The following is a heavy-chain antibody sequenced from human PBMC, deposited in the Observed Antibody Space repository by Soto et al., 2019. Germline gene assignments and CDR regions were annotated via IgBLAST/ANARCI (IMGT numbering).Heavy chain of an antibody. Sequence: ASVKVSCNASGYTFTSYSMHWVRQAPGQRLEWMGWINAGNGNTKYSQKFQGRVTITRDTSASTAYMELSSLRSEDTAVYYCARVRANCSGGSCYRYYFDYWGQGTLVTVSS. V-gene: IGHV1-3*01. CDR2: INAGNGNT. CDR1: GYTFTSYS. CDR3: ARVRANCSGGSCYRYYFDY. J-gene: IGHJ4*02. D-gene: IGHD2-15*01.